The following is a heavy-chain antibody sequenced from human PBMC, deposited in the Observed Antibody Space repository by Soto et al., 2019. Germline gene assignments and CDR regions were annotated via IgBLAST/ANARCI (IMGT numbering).Heavy chain of an antibody. V-gene: IGHV4-39*07. CDR1: GGSISSSSYY. D-gene: IGHD5-18*01. J-gene: IGHJ4*02. CDR3: ARDLRGYSYGYALGY. CDR2: IYYSGST. Sequence: SETLSLTCTVSGGSISSSSYYWGWIRQPPGKGLEWIGSIYYSGSTYYNPSLKSRVTISVDTSKNQFSLKLSSVTAADTAVYYCARDLRGYSYGYALGYWGQGTLVTVSS.